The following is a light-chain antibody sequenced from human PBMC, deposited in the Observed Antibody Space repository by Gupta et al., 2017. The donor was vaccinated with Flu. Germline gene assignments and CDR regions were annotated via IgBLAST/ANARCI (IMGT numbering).Light chain of an antibody. CDR2: DAS. J-gene: IGKJ2*01. CDR3: QQTYFIPYT. CDR1: QTIYKY. Sequence: GDRVTITCRASQTIYKYLNWYQQKSGTAPKLLIYDASSRQSGVPSRFSGIGSGTDFTLTITGLQPDDFGTYYCQQTYFIPYTFAQGTELEIK. V-gene: IGKV1-39*01.